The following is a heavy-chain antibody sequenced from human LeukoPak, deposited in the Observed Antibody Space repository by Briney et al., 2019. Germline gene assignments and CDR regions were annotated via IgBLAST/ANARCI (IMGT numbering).Heavy chain of an antibody. J-gene: IGHJ5*02. V-gene: IGHV3-11*04. D-gene: IGHD1-26*01. Sequence: GGSLRLSCAASGLTFSDYYMSWIRQAPGKGLEWVSYISSSGSTIYYADSVKGRFTISRDNAKNSLYLQMNSLRAEDTAVYYCARTIIVGATRGWFDPWGQGTLVTVSS. CDR2: ISSSGSTI. CDR3: ARTIIVGATRGWFDP. CDR1: GLTFSDYY.